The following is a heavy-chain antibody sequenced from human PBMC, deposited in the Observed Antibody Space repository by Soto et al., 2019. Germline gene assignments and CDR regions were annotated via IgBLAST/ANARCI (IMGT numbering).Heavy chain of an antibody. CDR2: IKSKTDGGTT. V-gene: IGHV3-15*01. D-gene: IGHD2-2*01. J-gene: IGHJ4*02. CDR3: ATGADCSSTSCRHFDY. CDR1: GFTFSNAW. Sequence: EVQLVESGGGLVKPGGSLRLSCAASGFTFSNAWMSWVRQAPGKGLEWVGRIKSKTDGGTTDYAAPVKGRFTISRDDSKNTLYLQMNSLKAEDTAVYYCATGADCSSTSCRHFDYWGQGTLVTVSS.